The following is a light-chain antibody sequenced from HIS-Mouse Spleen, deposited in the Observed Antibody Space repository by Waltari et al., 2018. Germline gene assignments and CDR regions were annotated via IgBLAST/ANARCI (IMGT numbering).Light chain of an antibody. V-gene: IGLV2-14*01. CDR1: SSHVGGYNY. CDR3: SSYTSSSTRV. CDR2: AVS. J-gene: IGLJ3*02. Sequence: QSALTQPASVSGSPGQSIPISCTGTSSHVGGYNYASWYQQHPGKAPQLMIYAVSNRPSGVSNRFSGSKSGNTASLTISGLQAEDEADYYCSSYTSSSTRVFGGGTKLTVL.